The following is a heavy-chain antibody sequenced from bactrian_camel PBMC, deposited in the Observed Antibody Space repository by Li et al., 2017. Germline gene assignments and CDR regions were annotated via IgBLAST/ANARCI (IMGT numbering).Heavy chain of an antibody. J-gene: IGHJ4*01. Sequence: VQLVESGGGLVQPGGSLTLSCAASGFAFGTYAMNWVRQAPGKGLEWVSTIDSSGGGARYADSVKGRFTISRDNAKNTLYLQLNSLETDDTAMYYCTRDLYDFGREYDYWGQGTQVTVS. CDR1: GFAFGTYA. CDR2: IDSSGGGA. CDR3: TRDLYDFGREYDY. V-gene: IGHV3S42*01. D-gene: IGHD1*01.